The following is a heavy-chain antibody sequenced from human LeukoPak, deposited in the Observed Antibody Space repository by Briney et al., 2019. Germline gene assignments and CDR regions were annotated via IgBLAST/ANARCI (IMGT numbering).Heavy chain of an antibody. Sequence: PGGSLRLSCAASGLSFSSYGMHWVRQASGKGLEWVAFIRYDGSNKYYADSVKGRFTISRDNSKNTLYLQMNSLRVEDTAVYYCATLPYYYDSSGSYYFDYWGQGTLVTVSS. V-gene: IGHV3-30*02. CDR1: GLSFSSYG. D-gene: IGHD3-22*01. CDR3: ATLPYYYDSSGSYYFDY. J-gene: IGHJ4*02. CDR2: IRYDGSNK.